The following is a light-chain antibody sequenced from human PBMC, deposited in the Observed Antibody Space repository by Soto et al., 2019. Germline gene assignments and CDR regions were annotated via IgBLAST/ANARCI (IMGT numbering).Light chain of an antibody. Sequence: QSALTQPASVSGSPGQSITISCTGTSIDIGPYDYVSWYQQHPGKAPKLRIYEVTNRPSEVSHRFSGSKSGRTASLTISGLQAEDEADYYCSSYTRNTALVFGPGIKLTVL. CDR2: EVT. CDR3: SSYTRNTALV. CDR1: SIDIGPYDY. J-gene: IGLJ1*01. V-gene: IGLV2-14*01.